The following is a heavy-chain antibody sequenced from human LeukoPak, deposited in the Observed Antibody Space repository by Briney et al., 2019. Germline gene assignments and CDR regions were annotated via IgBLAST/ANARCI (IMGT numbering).Heavy chain of an antibody. V-gene: IGHV4-59*01. D-gene: IGHD6-13*01. CDR1: GGSISGYS. CDR3: ARDRAAAGTSGWFDP. CDR2: THYSGSS. Sequence: SETLSLTCTVSGGSISGYSWSWIRQPPGKGLEWIGYTHYSGSSNYNPSLKSRVTISVDTSKNQFSLKVSSVTAADTAVYYCARDRAAAGTSGWFDPWGQGTLVTVSS. J-gene: IGHJ5*02.